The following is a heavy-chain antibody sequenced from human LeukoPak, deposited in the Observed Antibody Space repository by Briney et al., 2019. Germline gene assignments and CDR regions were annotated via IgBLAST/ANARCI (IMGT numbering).Heavy chain of an antibody. J-gene: IGHJ2*01. D-gene: IGHD4/OR15-4a*01. Sequence: PGGSLRLSCAASGFTFSDYWMHWVRQVPGKGLVWVARILNDGSATTYADFVKGRFTISRDNAKNTLYLQMNSLRVEDTAVYYCAREADGAHNWYLGLWGRGTLVPVSS. CDR3: AREADGAHNWYLGL. V-gene: IGHV3-74*01. CDR2: ILNDGSAT. CDR1: GFTFSDYW.